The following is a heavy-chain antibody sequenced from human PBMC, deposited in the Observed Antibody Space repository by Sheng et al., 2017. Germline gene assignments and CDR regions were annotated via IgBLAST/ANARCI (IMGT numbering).Heavy chain of an antibody. V-gene: IGHV3-21*04. Sequence: EVQLVESGGGLVKPGGSLRLSCAASGFTFSSYSMNWVRQAPGKGLEWVSSISSSSSYIYYADSVKGRFTISRDNAKNSLYLQMNSLRAEDTAVYYCAKASPPAATFDPWGQGTLVTVSS. CDR3: AKASPPAATFDP. J-gene: IGHJ5*02. CDR2: ISSSSSYI. CDR1: GFTFSSYS. D-gene: IGHD2-2*01.